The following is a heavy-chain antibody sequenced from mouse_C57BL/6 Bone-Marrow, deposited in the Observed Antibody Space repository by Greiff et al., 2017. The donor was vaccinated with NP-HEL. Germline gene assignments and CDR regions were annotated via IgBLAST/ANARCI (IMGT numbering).Heavy chain of an antibody. CDR1: GFTFSDYG. Sequence: EVKLVESGGGLVQPGGSLKLSCAASGFTFSDYGMAWVRQAPRKGPEWVAFISNLAYSIYYADTVTGRFTISRENAKNTLYLEMSSLRSEDTAMYYCARGLRFAYWGQGTLVTVSA. J-gene: IGHJ3*01. CDR2: ISNLAYSI. CDR3: ARGLRFAY. D-gene: IGHD1-3*01. V-gene: IGHV5-15*01.